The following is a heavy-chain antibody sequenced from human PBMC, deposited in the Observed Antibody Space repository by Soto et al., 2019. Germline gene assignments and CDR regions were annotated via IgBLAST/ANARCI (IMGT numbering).Heavy chain of an antibody. J-gene: IGHJ4*02. Sequence: ASVKVSCKASGYTFTSYAMHWVRQAPGQRLEWMGWINAGNGNTKYSQKFQGRVTITRDTSASTAYMELSNLRSEDTAVYYCALRHSSGWSFDYWGQGTLVTVSS. CDR1: GYTFTSYA. V-gene: IGHV1-3*01. D-gene: IGHD6-19*01. CDR2: INAGNGNT. CDR3: ALRHSSGWSFDY.